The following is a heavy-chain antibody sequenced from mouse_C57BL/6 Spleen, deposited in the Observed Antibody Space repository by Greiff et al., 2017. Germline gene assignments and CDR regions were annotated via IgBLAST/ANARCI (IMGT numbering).Heavy chain of an antibody. CDR1: GYTFTSYW. CDR2: IYPSDSET. D-gene: IGHD1-1*01. J-gene: IGHJ1*03. Sequence: QVQLKQPGAELVRPGSSVKLSCKASGYTFTSYWMDWVKQRPGQGLEWIGNIYPSDSETHYNQKFKDKATLTVDKSSSTAYMQLSSLTSEDSAVYYCAPLYYYGSSYGYFDVWGTGTTVTVSS. V-gene: IGHV1-61*01. CDR3: APLYYYGSSYGYFDV.